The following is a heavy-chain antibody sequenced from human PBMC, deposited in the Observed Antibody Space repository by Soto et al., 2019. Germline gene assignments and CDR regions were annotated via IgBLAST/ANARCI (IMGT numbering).Heavy chain of an antibody. Sequence: PGGSLRLSCAAFGFTLDKYTMGWVRQAPGKGLEWVAESFSSGGTQYADSVKGRFAISRDNSRNMVFLQMNGLRVEDTALYYCAQDREPDGIWTFDSWGQGALVTVSS. J-gene: IGHJ4*02. V-gene: IGHV3-23*01. CDR2: SFSSGGT. CDR3: AQDREPDGIWTFDS. D-gene: IGHD3-9*01. CDR1: GFTLDKYT.